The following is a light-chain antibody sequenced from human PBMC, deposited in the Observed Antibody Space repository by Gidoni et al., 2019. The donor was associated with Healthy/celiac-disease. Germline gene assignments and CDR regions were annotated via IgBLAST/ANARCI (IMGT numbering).Light chain of an antibody. CDR2: KAS. Sequence: DIQMTQSPSTLSASVGDSVTITCRASQSISIWLAWYQQKPGKAPKLLISKASTLESGVPSRFSGSGSGTEFTLTVSSLQPDDFATYYCQQFSNYLLTFGGGTHLEIK. J-gene: IGKJ4*01. CDR1: QSISIW. V-gene: IGKV1-5*03. CDR3: QQFSNYLLT.